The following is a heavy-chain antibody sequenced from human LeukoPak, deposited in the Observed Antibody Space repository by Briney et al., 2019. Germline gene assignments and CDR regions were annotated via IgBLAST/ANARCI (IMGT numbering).Heavy chain of an antibody. Sequence: SGGSLRLSYAASGFTFSSYWMSWVRQAPGKGLEWVANIKQDGSEKYYVDSVKGRFTISRDYAKNSLYLQMNSLRAEDTAVYYCARVGYITYYYDSSGYYPYYFDYWGQGTLVTVSS. CDR2: IKQDGSEK. D-gene: IGHD3-22*01. CDR1: GFTFSSYW. CDR3: ARVGYITYYYDSSGYYPYYFDY. V-gene: IGHV3-7*01. J-gene: IGHJ4*02.